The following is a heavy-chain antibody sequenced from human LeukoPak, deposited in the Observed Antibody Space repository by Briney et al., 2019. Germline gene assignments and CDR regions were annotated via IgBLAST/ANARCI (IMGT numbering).Heavy chain of an antibody. CDR3: ARGGVTASPFFDY. J-gene: IGHJ4*02. V-gene: IGHV3-20*04. Sequence: GGSLRLSCAASGFTFDDYGMSWVRQAPGKGLEWISGINWNGGSTGYADSVKGRFTISRDNAKNSLYPQMNSLRAEDTALYYCARGGVTASPFFDYWGQGTLVTVSS. D-gene: IGHD1-20*01. CDR1: GFTFDDYG. CDR2: INWNGGST.